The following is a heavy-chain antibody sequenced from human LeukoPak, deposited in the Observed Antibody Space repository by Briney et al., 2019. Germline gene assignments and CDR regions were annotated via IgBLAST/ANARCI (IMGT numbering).Heavy chain of an antibody. J-gene: IGHJ4*02. V-gene: IGHV1-8*02. CDR1: GGTFSSYA. Sequence: ASVKVSCKASGGTFSSYAISWVRQAPGQGLEWMGWMNPNSGNTGYAQKFQGRVTMTRNTSISTAYMELSSLRSEDTAVYYCARERFEYSTSSWIDYWGQGTLVTVSS. CDR3: ARERFEYSTSSWIDY. CDR2: MNPNSGNT. D-gene: IGHD6-6*01.